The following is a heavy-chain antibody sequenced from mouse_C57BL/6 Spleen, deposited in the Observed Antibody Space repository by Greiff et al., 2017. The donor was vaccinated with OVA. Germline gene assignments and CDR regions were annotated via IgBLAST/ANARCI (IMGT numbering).Heavy chain of an antibody. J-gene: IGHJ2*01. Sequence: VQLVESGAELARPGASVKLSCKASGYTFTSYGISWVKQRTGQGLEWIGEIYPRSGNTYYNEKFKGKATLTADKSSSTAYMELRSLTSEDSAVYFCARKLGPGSYFDYWGQGTTLTVSS. CDR3: ARKLGPGSYFDY. D-gene: IGHD4-1*01. V-gene: IGHV1-81*01. CDR2: IYPRSGNT. CDR1: GYTFTSYG.